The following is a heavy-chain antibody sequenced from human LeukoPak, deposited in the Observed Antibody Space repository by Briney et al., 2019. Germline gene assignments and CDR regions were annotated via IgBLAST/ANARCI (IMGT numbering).Heavy chain of an antibody. CDR2: ISGSGGST. Sequence: PGGSLRLSCAASGFTFSSYAMSWVRLAPGKGLEWVSAISGSGGSTYYADSVKGRFTISRDNSKNTLYLQMNSLRAEDTAVYYCAKDLDCSSTSCYPDYWGQGTLVTVSS. D-gene: IGHD2-2*01. CDR3: AKDLDCSSTSCYPDY. V-gene: IGHV3-23*01. J-gene: IGHJ4*02. CDR1: GFTFSSYA.